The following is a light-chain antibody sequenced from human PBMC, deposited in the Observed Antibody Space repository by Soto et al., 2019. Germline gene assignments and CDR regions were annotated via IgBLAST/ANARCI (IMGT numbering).Light chain of an antibody. CDR2: DAS. V-gene: IGKV3-11*01. CDR1: QSVSSY. Sequence: EIVLTQSPATLSLSPGERATLSCRASQSVSSYLAWYQQKPGQAPRLVIFDASNRANGVPARFGGSGSGTDFTLTINSLEPEDFAVYYCQQRNVWPPITFGQGTKVDIK. CDR3: QQRNVWPPIT. J-gene: IGKJ1*01.